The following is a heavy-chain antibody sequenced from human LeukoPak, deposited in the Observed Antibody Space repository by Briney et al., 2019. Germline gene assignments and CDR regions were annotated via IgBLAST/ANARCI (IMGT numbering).Heavy chain of an antibody. V-gene: IGHV4-59*12. Sequence: SETLSLTCTVSGGSISSYYWSWIRQPPGKGLEWIGYIYYSGSTNYNPSLKSRVTISVDTSKNQFSLKLSSVTAADTAVYYCARRPKYSSGWYNWFDPWGQGTLVTVSS. CDR3: ARRPKYSSGWYNWFDP. D-gene: IGHD6-19*01. J-gene: IGHJ5*02. CDR2: IYYSGST. CDR1: GGSISSYY.